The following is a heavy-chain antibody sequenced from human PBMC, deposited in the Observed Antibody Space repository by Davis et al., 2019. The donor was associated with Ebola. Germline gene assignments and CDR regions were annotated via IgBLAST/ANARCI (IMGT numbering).Heavy chain of an antibody. D-gene: IGHD3-10*01. CDR1: GFTFSSYS. CDR2: ISSSSTI. J-gene: IGHJ6*02. CDR3: ARQQTYLRRGYYYYGMDV. V-gene: IGHV3-48*02. Sequence: GESLKISCAASGFTFSSYSMNWVRQAPGKGLEWVSYISSSSTIYYADSVKGRFTISRDNAKNSLYLQMNSLRDEDTAVYYCARQQTYLRRGYYYYGMDVWGQGTTVTVSS.